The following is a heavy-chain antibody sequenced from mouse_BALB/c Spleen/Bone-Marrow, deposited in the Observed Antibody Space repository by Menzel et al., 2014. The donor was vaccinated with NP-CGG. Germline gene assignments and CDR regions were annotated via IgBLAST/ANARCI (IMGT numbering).Heavy chain of an antibody. D-gene: IGHD1-1*01. CDR3: ARSGSYYSGAYWSFDV. J-gene: IGHJ1*01. CDR2: IDPSDSET. CDR1: GYTFTTYW. Sequence: VQLQQSGAELVRPGTSVKLSCKASGYTFTTYWMNWVRQRPGQGLEWIGMIDPSDSETHYNQMFKYKATLTVDKSSSTAYMQLGSLTSEDSAVYFCARSGSYYSGAYWSFDVWGAGTTVTVSS. V-gene: IGHV1-61*01.